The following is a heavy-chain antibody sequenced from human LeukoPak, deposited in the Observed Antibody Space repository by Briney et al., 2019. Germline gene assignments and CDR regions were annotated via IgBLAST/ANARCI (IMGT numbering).Heavy chain of an antibody. J-gene: IGHJ5*02. CDR2: GSESGGT. CDR3: AKNGQSGFSFDP. V-gene: IGHV4-34*01. CDR1: GGSLNGHY. Sequence: SGTLSLTCAVYGGSLNGHYWSWIRQPPGKGLEWIGEGSESGGTKFNPSLKSRVTISADTSKNQFSLKVKSVTAADTAVYYCAKNGQSGFSFDPWGQGTLVTVSS. D-gene: IGHD3-3*01.